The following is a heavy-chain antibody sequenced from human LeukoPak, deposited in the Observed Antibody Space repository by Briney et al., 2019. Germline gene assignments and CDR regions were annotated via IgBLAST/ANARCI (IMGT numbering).Heavy chain of an antibody. CDR1: GFTFSSYA. J-gene: IGHJ4*02. CDR3: ARGLTYYGDLDY. CDR2: ISYDGSNK. V-gene: IGHV3-30-3*01. Sequence: GGSLRLSCAASGFTFSSYAMHWVRQAPGKGLEWVAVISYDGSNKYYADSVKGRFTISRDNSKNTLYLQMNSLRAEDTAVYYCARGLTYYGDLDYWGQGTPVTVSS. D-gene: IGHD4-17*01.